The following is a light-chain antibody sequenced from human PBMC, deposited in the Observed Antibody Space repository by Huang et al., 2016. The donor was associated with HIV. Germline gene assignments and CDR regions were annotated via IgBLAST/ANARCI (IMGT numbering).Light chain of an antibody. Sequence: EIVMTQSPATLSVSPGERATLSCRASQSVSSNLAWYPQKPGQAPRLLIYAASTRATGLPARFSGSGSGTEFTLTISSLQSEDFAVYYCQQYNNWPRTFGQGTKVEIK. V-gene: IGKV3-15*01. CDR3: QQYNNWPRT. J-gene: IGKJ1*01. CDR1: QSVSSN. CDR2: AAS.